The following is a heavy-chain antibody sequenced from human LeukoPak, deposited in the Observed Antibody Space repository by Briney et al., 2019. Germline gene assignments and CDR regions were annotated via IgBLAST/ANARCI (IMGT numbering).Heavy chain of an antibody. CDR3: ATLVIAVADGFGDY. CDR1: GYTFTGYY. Sequence: ASVKVSCKASGYTFTGYYMHWVRQAPGQGLEWMGWINPNSGGTNYAQKFQGRVTMTRDTSISTGYMELSRLRSDDTAVYYCATLVIAVADGFGDYWGQGTLVTVSS. V-gene: IGHV1-2*02. D-gene: IGHD6-19*01. CDR2: INPNSGGT. J-gene: IGHJ4*02.